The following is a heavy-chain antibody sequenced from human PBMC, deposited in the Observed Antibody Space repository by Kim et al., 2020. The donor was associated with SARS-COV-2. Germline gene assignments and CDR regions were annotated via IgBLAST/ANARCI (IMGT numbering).Heavy chain of an antibody. D-gene: IGHD3-10*01. Sequence: SETLSLTCAVYGGSFSGYYWSWIRQPPGKGLEWIGEINHSGRTNYNPSLKSRVTISVDTSKNQFSLKLTSVTAAEAAPYFCARRLSNTSGWGSHYGDLWG. CDR1: GGSFSGYY. CDR3: ARRLSNTSGWGSHYGDL. J-gene: IGHJ2*01. V-gene: IGHV4-34*01. CDR2: INHSGRT.